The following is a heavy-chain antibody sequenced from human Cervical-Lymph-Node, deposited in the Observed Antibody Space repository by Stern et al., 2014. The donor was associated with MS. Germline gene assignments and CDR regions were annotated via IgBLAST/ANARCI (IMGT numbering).Heavy chain of an antibody. Sequence: VQLVESGGGVVQPGRSLRLPCAASGFTFSSYAMHWVRQAPGKGLEWVAVISYDGSNKYYADSVKGRFTISRDNSKNTLYLQMNSLRAEDTAVYYCARASRTPRLGLGIFIPPGMDVWGQGTTVTVSS. CDR1: GFTFSSYA. J-gene: IGHJ6*02. CDR2: ISYDGSNK. V-gene: IGHV3-30*01. D-gene: IGHD7-27*01. CDR3: ARASRTPRLGLGIFIPPGMDV.